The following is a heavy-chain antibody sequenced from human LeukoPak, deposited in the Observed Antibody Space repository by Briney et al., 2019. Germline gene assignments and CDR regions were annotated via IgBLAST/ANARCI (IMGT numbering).Heavy chain of an antibody. CDR2: ISSDSTYI. Sequence: GGSLRLSCAASGFTFSSYTMNWVRQAPGKGLEWVSSISSDSTYIYYANSLRGRFTISRDNAKNSLYLQMNSLRAEDTAVYYCARDLHHYDSSGLRYCGQGTLVTVSS. V-gene: IGHV3-21*01. D-gene: IGHD3-22*01. J-gene: IGHJ4*02. CDR1: GFTFSSYT. CDR3: ARDLHHYDSSGLRY.